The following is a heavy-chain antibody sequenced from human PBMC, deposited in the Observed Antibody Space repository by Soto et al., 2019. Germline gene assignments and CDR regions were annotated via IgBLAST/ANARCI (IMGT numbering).Heavy chain of an antibody. Sequence: QVQLVESGGGVVQPGRSLRLSCAASGFTFSSYAMHWVRQAPGKGLEWVAVISYDGSNKYYADSVKGRFTISRDNSXNXXYLQMNSLRAEDTAVYYCARPIAARLTKANTGNDYWGQGTLVTVSS. J-gene: IGHJ4*02. CDR2: ISYDGSNK. CDR3: ARPIAARLTKANTGNDY. CDR1: GFTFSSYA. V-gene: IGHV3-30-3*01. D-gene: IGHD6-6*01.